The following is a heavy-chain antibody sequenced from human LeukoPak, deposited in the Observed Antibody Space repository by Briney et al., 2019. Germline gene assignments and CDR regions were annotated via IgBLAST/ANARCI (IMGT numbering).Heavy chain of an antibody. V-gene: IGHV4-39*07. Sequence: PSETLSLTCTVSGGSISSSSYYWGWIRQPPGKGLEWIGSIYYSGSTYYNPSLKSRVTISVDTSKNQFSLKLSSVTAADTAVYYCASERDGYNSFDYWGQGTLVTVSS. CDR3: ASERDGYNSFDY. J-gene: IGHJ4*02. D-gene: IGHD5-24*01. CDR1: GGSISSSSYY. CDR2: IYYSGST.